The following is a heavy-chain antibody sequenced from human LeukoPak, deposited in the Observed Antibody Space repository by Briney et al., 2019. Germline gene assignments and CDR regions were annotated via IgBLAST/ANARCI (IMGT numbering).Heavy chain of an antibody. D-gene: IGHD3-9*01. Sequence: GGSLRLSCAASGFTFSSYGMRWVRQAPGKGLEWVAVISYDGSNKYYADSVKGRFTISRDNSKNTLYLQMNSLRAEDTAVYYCAKDGRVLRYFDWLSNDDNWFDPWGQGTLVTVSS. CDR3: AKDGRVLRYFDWLSNDDNWFDP. CDR1: GFTFSSYG. V-gene: IGHV3-30*18. J-gene: IGHJ5*02. CDR2: ISYDGSNK.